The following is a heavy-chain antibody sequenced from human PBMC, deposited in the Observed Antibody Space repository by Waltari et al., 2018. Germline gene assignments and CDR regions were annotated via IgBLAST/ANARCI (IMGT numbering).Heavy chain of an antibody. J-gene: IGHJ4*02. CDR3: ARDSSSWYRGDYFDY. Sequence: QVQLVQSGAEVKKPGASVKVSCKASGYTFTSYSMHWVRQAPGQGLEWMGIINPSGGSTSYAQKFQGRVTMTRDTSTSTVYMELSSLRSEDTAVYYCARDSSSWYRGDYFDYWGQGTLVTVSS. CDR2: INPSGGST. CDR1: GYTFTSYS. D-gene: IGHD6-13*01. V-gene: IGHV1-46*03.